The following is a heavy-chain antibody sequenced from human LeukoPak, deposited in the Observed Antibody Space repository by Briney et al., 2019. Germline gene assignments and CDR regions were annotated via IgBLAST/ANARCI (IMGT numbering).Heavy chain of an antibody. Sequence: GGSLRLSCAASRFTFSSYWMSWVRQAPGKGLEWVASIKQDGSEKYYVDSVKGRFTISRDNAKNSLYLQMNSLRAEDTAVYYCARAPAHYYDSSDHYYVGESYFDYWGQGTLVTVSS. D-gene: IGHD3-22*01. J-gene: IGHJ4*02. CDR3: ARAPAHYYDSSDHYYVGESYFDY. V-gene: IGHV3-7*01. CDR1: RFTFSSYW. CDR2: IKQDGSEK.